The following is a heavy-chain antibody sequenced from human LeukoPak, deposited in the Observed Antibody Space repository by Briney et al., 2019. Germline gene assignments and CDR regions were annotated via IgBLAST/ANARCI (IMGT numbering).Heavy chain of an antibody. D-gene: IGHD4/OR15-4a*01. Sequence: PETLSLTCAVYGGSFSGYYWSWIRQPPGKGLEWIGEINHSGSTNYNPSLKSRVTISVDTSKNQFSLKLSSVTAADTAVYYCARMGAIAGASANPDHWGQGTLVTVSS. V-gene: IGHV4-34*01. CDR2: INHSGST. CDR3: ARMGAIAGASANPDH. J-gene: IGHJ4*02. CDR1: GGSFSGYY.